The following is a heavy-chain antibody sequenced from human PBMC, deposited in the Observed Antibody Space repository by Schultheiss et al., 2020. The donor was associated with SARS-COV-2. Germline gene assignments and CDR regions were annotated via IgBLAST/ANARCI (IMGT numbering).Heavy chain of an antibody. CDR2: IYYSGST. CDR3: ARALRGYSGYETGIYFDY. V-gene: IGHV4-59*01. J-gene: IGHJ4*02. D-gene: IGHD5-12*01. CDR1: GGSISSYY. Sequence: SETLSLTCTVSGGSISSYYWSWIRQPPGKGLEWIGYIYYSGSTNYNPSLKSRVTISVDTSKNQFSLKLSSVTAADTAVYYCARALRGYSGYETGIYFDYWGQGTLVTVSS.